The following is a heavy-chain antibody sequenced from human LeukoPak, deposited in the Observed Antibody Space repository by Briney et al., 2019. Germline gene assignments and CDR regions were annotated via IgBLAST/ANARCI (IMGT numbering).Heavy chain of an antibody. Sequence: GGSLRLSCAASGFTFSSYAMSWVRRAPGKGLEWVSAISGSGGSTYYADSVKGRFTISRDNSKNTLYLQMNSLRAEDTAVYYCAKGRGGGVTPIDYWGQGTLVTVSS. D-gene: IGHD3-3*01. CDR2: ISGSGGST. CDR3: AKGRGGGVTPIDY. J-gene: IGHJ4*02. CDR1: GFTFSSYA. V-gene: IGHV3-23*01.